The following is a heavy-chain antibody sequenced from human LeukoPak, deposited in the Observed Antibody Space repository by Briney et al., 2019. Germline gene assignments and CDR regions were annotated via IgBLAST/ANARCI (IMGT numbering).Heavy chain of an antibody. D-gene: IGHD2-15*01. V-gene: IGHV4-59*01. CDR3: ARVISGGSVGYYFDY. Sequence: SETLSLTCTVSGGSISSYYWSWIRQPPGKGLEWIGYNYYSGSTNYNPSLKSRVTISVDTSKNQFSLNLNSVTAADTAVYYCARVISGGSVGYYFDYWGQGPLVTVSS. J-gene: IGHJ4*02. CDR2: NYYSGST. CDR1: GGSISSYY.